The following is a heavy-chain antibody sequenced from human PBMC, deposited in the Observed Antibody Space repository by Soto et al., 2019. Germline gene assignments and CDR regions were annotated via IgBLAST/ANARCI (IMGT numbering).Heavy chain of an antibody. V-gene: IGHV3-15*07. CDR1: GFTFSTAW. CDR2: IKSKTDGGTT. Sequence: GGSLRLSCAASGFTFSTAWMNLVRQAPGKGLEWVGRIKSKTDGGTTDYAAPVKGRFTISRDDSKNTLYLQMNSLKTEDTAVYYCTTDLYELGAVAGGAYFDYWGQGTLVTVSS. CDR3: TTDLYELGAVAGGAYFDY. D-gene: IGHD6-19*01. J-gene: IGHJ4*02.